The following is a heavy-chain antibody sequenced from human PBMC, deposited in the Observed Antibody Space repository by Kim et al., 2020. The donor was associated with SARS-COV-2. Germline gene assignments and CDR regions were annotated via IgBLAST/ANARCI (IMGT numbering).Heavy chain of an antibody. CDR1: GFTFSSYS. V-gene: IGHV3-48*02. CDR2: ISSSSSTI. J-gene: IGHJ4*02. Sequence: GGSLRLSCAASGFTFSSYSMNWVRQAPGKGLEWVSYISSSSSTIYYADSVKGRFTISRDNAKNSLYLQMNSLRDEDTAVYYCARGEGSGSYYGALDYWGQGTLVTVSS. D-gene: IGHD3-10*01. CDR3: ARGEGSGSYYGALDY.